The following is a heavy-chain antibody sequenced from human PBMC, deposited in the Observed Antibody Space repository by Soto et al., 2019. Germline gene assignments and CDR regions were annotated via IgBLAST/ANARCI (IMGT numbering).Heavy chain of an antibody. D-gene: IGHD1-20*01. J-gene: IGHJ2*01. V-gene: IGHV4-34*01. CDR3: AGGPRYWSFAL. CDR2: FSYSGSL. Sequence: SETLSLTCAVYGGSSRAYHWSWIRQSPGEGLEWIGEFSYSGSLNYNPSLKRRVAVSLDTSTDHFSLTMTSVTAADTGVYFCAGGPRYWSFALWGRGTLVTVSS. CDR1: GGSSRAYH.